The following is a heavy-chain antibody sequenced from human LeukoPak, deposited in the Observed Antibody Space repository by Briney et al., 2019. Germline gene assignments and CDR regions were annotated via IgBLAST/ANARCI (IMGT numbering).Heavy chain of an antibody. J-gene: IGHJ3*02. CDR1: GFTFSSYA. CDR2: ISYDGGNK. CDR3: AKALSRELPPDAFDI. V-gene: IGHV3-30-3*01. D-gene: IGHD1-26*01. Sequence: GGSLRLSCAASGFTFSSYAMHWVRQAPGKGLEWVAVISYDGGNKYYADSVKGRFTISRDNSKNTLYLQMNSLRAEDTAVYYCAKALSRELPPDAFDIWGQGTMVTVSS.